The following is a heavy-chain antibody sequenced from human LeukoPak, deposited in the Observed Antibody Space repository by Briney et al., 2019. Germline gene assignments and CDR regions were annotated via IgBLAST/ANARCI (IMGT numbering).Heavy chain of an antibody. CDR3: AKHRLSVAISIADF. J-gene: IGHJ4*02. V-gene: IGHV3-23*01. D-gene: IGHD4-23*01. CDR2: ISGSGSST. Sequence: QTGGSLRLSCAAAGFTFSTYSMTWDRQAPGKGLEWVSSISGSGSSTFHAGSVKGRFTISRDNSKNTLYLQMNTLRVDDTAMYYCAKHRLSVAISIADFWGQGTLVTVSS. CDR1: GFTFSTYS.